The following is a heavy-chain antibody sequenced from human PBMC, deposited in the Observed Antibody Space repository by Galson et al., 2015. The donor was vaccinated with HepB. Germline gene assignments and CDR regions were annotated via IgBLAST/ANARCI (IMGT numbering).Heavy chain of an antibody. D-gene: IGHD3-10*01. CDR1: GYSFTDYW. V-gene: IGHV5-51*01. Sequence: QSGAEVKRPGESLKISCKGSGYSFTDYWIVWVRQVPGKGLEWMGSISPGDSDIRYSPSFQGQVTISADKSISTVYLQWRSLKASDTAMYSCARGHYPRSRYYFAYWGQGTLVTVSS. CDR3: ARGHYPRSRYYFAY. CDR2: ISPGDSDI. J-gene: IGHJ4*02.